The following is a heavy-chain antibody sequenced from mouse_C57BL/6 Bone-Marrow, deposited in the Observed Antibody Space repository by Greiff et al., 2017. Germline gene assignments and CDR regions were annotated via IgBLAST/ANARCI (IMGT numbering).Heavy chain of an antibody. D-gene: IGHD3-2*02. CDR2: IEPNSGGT. CDR1: GYTFTSYW. Sequence: VQLQQPGAELVKPGASVKLSCKASGYTFTSYWMHWVKQRPGRGLEWIGRIEPNSGGTKYNEKFKSKATLTVDKPSSTAYMQLSSLTSEDSAVYYCARGGQLRLLFYYAMDYWGQGTSVTVSS. CDR3: ARGGQLRLLFYYAMDY. J-gene: IGHJ4*01. V-gene: IGHV1-72*01.